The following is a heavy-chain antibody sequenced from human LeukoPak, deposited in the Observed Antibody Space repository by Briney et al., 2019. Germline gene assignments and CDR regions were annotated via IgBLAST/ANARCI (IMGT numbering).Heavy chain of an antibody. Sequence: GGSLRLSYAASGFIFSSYAMTWVRQAPGKGLEWVSSISGSGGSTYYADSVKGRFTITRDNSKKTLYLQMNSLRADDTAVYSCTLPGVVPGATRGWFDLWGQETLVTVSS. CDR1: GFIFSSYA. CDR3: TLPGVVPGATRGWFDL. J-gene: IGHJ5*02. CDR2: ISGSGGST. V-gene: IGHV3-23*01. D-gene: IGHD2-2*01.